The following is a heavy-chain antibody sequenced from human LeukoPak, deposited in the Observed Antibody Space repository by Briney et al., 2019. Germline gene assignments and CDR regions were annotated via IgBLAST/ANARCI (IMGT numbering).Heavy chain of an antibody. D-gene: IGHD2-15*01. J-gene: IGHJ4*02. CDR2: INHSGST. V-gene: IGHV4-34*01. Sequence: PSETLSLTCAVYGGSFSGYYWSWIRQPPGKGLEWIGEINHSGSTNYNPSLKSRVTISVDTSKNQFSLKLSSVTAADTAVYYCARGPVVAATKVFDYWGQGTLVTVSS. CDR1: GGSFSGYY. CDR3: ARGPVVAATKVFDY.